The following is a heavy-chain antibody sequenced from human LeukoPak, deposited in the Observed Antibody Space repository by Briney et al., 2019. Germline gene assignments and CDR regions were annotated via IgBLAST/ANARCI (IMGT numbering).Heavy chain of an antibody. Sequence: GGSLRLSCAASGFTFSSYAMHWVRQAPGKGLEWVAVISYDGSNKYYADSVKGRFTISRDNSKKTLYLQMNSLRAEDTAVYYCAKRGTEAYFDYWGQGTLVTVSS. V-gene: IGHV3-30*04. D-gene: IGHD7-27*01. CDR1: GFTFSSYA. J-gene: IGHJ4*02. CDR3: AKRGTEAYFDY. CDR2: ISYDGSNK.